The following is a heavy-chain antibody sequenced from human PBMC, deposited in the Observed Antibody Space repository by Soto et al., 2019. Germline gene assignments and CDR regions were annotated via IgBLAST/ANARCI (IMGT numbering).Heavy chain of an antibody. CDR2: IRSKANSYAT. J-gene: IGHJ6*02. Sequence: LRLSCAASGFTFSGSAMHWVRQASGKGLEWVGRIRSKANSYATAYAASVKGRFTISRDDSKNTAYLQMNSLKTEDTAVYYCTRREEYCSSTSCYYYYGMDVWGQGTTVTVSS. D-gene: IGHD2-2*01. CDR3: TRREEYCSSTSCYYYYGMDV. V-gene: IGHV3-73*01. CDR1: GFTFSGSA.